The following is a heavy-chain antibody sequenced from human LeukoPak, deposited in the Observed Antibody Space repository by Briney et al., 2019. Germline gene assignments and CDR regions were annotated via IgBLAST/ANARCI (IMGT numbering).Heavy chain of an antibody. Sequence: PGGSLRLSCAVSGFTFSSHAMSWVRQAPGKGLQWVSAVSVRADMTYYADSVKGRFTISRDNSKNTPYLQMNSLRAEDTVIYYCAKESPCASGSRNYYFDYWGQGTLVTVSS. D-gene: IGHD3-10*01. CDR2: VSVRADMT. CDR1: GFTFSSHA. V-gene: IGHV3-23*01. J-gene: IGHJ4*02. CDR3: AKESPCASGSRNYYFDY.